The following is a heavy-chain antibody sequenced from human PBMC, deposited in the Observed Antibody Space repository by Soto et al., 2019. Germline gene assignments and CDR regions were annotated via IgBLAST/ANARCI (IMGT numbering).Heavy chain of an antibody. Sequence: QVQLVQSGAEVKKPEASVKVSCKASGYTFTGYYMHWVRQAPGQGLEWMGWINPNSGGTNYAQKFQGWVTMTRDTSISTAYMELSRLRSDDTAVYYCAREDCSSTSCYFGYYGSGTAFDIWGQGTMVTVSS. D-gene: IGHD2-2*01. CDR3: AREDCSSTSCYFGYYGSGTAFDI. J-gene: IGHJ3*02. CDR1: GYTFTGYY. V-gene: IGHV1-2*04. CDR2: INPNSGGT.